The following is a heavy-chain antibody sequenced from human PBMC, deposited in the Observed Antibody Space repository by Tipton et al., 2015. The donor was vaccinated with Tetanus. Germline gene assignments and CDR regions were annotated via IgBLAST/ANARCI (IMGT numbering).Heavy chain of an antibody. Sequence: TLSLTCAVSGASISNYQNYWAWIRQPPGKGLEYIGSIYYSGTTFYNPSLRARITMSLDTSTSQFSLRLTSVTAADTAVYYCTRGGISGDYYSDYWGQGTLVTVSS. CDR1: GASISNYQNY. CDR2: IYYSGTT. D-gene: IGHD1-14*01. CDR3: TRGGISGDYYSDY. J-gene: IGHJ4*02. V-gene: IGHV4-39*01.